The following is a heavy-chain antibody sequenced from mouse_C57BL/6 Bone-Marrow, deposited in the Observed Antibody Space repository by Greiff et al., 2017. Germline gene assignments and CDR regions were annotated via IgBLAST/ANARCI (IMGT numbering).Heavy chain of an antibody. J-gene: IGHJ3*01. Sequence: EVKLVESGGGLVKPGGSLKLSCAASGFTFSSYTMSWVRQTPEKRLEWVATISGGGGNTYYPDSVKGRFTISRDNAKTTLYLQMSSLRSEDTALYYCARTGLKSAWFAYWGQGTLVTVSA. V-gene: IGHV5-9*01. CDR1: GFTFSSYT. CDR2: ISGGGGNT. CDR3: ARTGLKSAWFAY.